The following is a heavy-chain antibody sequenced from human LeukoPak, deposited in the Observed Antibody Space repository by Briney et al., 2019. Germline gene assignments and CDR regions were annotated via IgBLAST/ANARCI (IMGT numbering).Heavy chain of an antibody. V-gene: IGHV1-24*01. J-gene: IGHJ4*02. CDR2: FVPEDVET. CDR1: GNTFTDLS. CDR3: ATDFYRGRQFDY. D-gene: IGHD2/OR15-2a*01. Sequence: ASVKVSCKVSGNTFTDLSMNWVRQAPGKGLEWMGGFVPEDVETIYAQKFQGRVTMTEDTSTATAYMDLSSLRPDDTAVYYCATDFYRGRQFDYWGQGTLVTVSS.